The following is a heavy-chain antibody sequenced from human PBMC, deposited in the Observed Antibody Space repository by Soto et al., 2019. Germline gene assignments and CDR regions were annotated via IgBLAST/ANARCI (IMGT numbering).Heavy chain of an antibody. V-gene: IGHV3-20*04. CDR1: GFTFDDYG. CDR3: ASGSGSSSYYYYGMDV. D-gene: IGHD3-10*01. J-gene: IGHJ6*02. CDR2: INWNGGST. Sequence: GGSLRLSCAASGFTFDDYGMSWVRQAPGKGLEWVSGINWNGGSTGYADSVKGRFTISRDNAKNSLYLQMNSLRAEDTALYYCASGSGSSSYYYYGMDVWGQGTTVTVSS.